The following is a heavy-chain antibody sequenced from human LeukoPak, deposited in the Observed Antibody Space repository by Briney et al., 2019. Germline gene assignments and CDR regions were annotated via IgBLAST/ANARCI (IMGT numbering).Heavy chain of an antibody. CDR3: ARAEVTFYYGTSGYYFDY. Sequence: PSETLSLTCTVSGGSINSYYWSWIRQPPGKELEWIGFIYYSGSTNYNPSHKSRVTISEDTSKNQFSLKLSSVTAADTAVYFCARAEVTFYYGTSGYYFDYWGRGTLVTVSS. CDR2: IYYSGST. J-gene: IGHJ4*02. D-gene: IGHD3-22*01. CDR1: GGSINSYY. V-gene: IGHV4-59*01.